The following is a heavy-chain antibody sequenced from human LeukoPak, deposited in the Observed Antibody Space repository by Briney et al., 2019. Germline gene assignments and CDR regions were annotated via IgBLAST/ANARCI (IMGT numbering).Heavy chain of an antibody. J-gene: IGHJ4*02. Sequence: PSETLSLTCTVSGGSISSGSYYWSWIRQPAGKGLEWIGRIYTSGSTNYNPSLKSRVTISVDTSKNQFSLKLSSVTAADTAVYYCARVTDIVVVVAATAPDYWGQGTLVTVSS. CDR2: IYTSGST. CDR3: ARVTDIVVVVAATAPDY. V-gene: IGHV4-61*02. D-gene: IGHD2-15*01. CDR1: GGSISSGSYY.